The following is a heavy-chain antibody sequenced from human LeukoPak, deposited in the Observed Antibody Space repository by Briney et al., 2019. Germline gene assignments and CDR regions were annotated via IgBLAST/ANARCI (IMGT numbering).Heavy chain of an antibody. V-gene: IGHV3-21*01. CDR3: ARDFAGYCSGATCHFGS. CDR2: ISSSSAYI. CDR1: GFTFSTYS. J-gene: IGHJ4*02. D-gene: IGHD2-2*03. Sequence: PGGSLRLSCAASGFTFSTYSMNWVRQAPGKGLEWVSSISSSSAYIYYADSVRGRFTISRDNAKNSLYLQMNSLRAEDTAVYYCARDFAGYCSGATCHFGSWGQGALVTVSS.